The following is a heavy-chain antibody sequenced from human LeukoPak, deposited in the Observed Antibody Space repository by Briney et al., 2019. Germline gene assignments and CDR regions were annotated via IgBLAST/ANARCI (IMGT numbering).Heavy chain of an antibody. V-gene: IGHV3-23*01. CDR3: AKGGATVIDY. D-gene: IGHD4-17*01. Sequence: QPGGSLRLSCAASGFTFSSYAMGWVRQAPGKGLEWVSGSSSGGGTTHYADSVKGRFTISRDNAKNTLYLQMNSLRADDTAVYYCAKGGATVIDYWGQGTLVTVSS. J-gene: IGHJ4*02. CDR1: GFTFSSYA. CDR2: SSSGGGTT.